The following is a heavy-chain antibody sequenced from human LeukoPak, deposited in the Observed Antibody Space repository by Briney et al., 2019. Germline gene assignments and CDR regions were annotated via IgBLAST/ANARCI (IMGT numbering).Heavy chain of an antibody. V-gene: IGHV3-23*01. J-gene: IGHJ5*02. CDR1: GFIFTNYF. CDR3: ARDRSGSYPNWFDP. Sequence: GGSLRLSCAASGFIFTNYFMSWVRQAPGKGLEWVSAITGNGANTFYADSVKGRFTISRDNSKNTMYLQMNSLRAEDTALYYCARDRSGSYPNWFDPWGQGTLVTVSS. CDR2: ITGNGANT. D-gene: IGHD3-10*01.